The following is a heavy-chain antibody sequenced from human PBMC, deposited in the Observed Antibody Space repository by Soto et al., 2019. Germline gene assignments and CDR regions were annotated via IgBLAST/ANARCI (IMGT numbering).Heavy chain of an antibody. V-gene: IGHV3-66*01. CDR3: ARNGDSSDYRGWFDP. D-gene: IGHD3-22*01. CDR2: IYSGGTT. CDR1: GLTVSSNY. Sequence: EVQLVESGGGLVQSGGSMRLSCAASGLTVSSNYMSWVRQAPGKGLEWVSVIYSGGTTYYADSVKGRFTISRDNSKNTLYLQMNSLRAEDTAVYYCARNGDSSDYRGWFDPWDQGTLVTVSS. J-gene: IGHJ5*02.